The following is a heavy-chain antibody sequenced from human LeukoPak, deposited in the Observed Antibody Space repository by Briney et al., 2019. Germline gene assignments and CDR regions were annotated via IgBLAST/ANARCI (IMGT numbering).Heavy chain of an antibody. D-gene: IGHD2-15*01. CDR2: IKQDGSEK. Sequence: GGSLRLSCAASGFTFSSYWMSWVRQAPGKGLEWVANIKQDGSEKYYVDSVKGRFTISRVNAKNSLYLQMNSLRAEDTAVYYCARYVVTATRLGLFDYWGQGTLVTVSS. V-gene: IGHV3-7*01. CDR3: ARYVVTATRLGLFDY. J-gene: IGHJ4*02. CDR1: GFTFSSYW.